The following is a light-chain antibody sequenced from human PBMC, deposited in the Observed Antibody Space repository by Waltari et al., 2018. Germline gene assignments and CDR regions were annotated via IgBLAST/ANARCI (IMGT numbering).Light chain of an antibody. CDR1: QSISSW. Sequence: DIKMTQSPSTLSASVGDRVTITCRASQSISSWLAWYQQKPGKAPKLVIYKASSLESVVPSRFSGSGSGTEFTLTISSLQPDDFATYYCQQYNSYSPLTFGGGTKVEIK. J-gene: IGKJ4*01. CDR2: KAS. CDR3: QQYNSYSPLT. V-gene: IGKV1-5*03.